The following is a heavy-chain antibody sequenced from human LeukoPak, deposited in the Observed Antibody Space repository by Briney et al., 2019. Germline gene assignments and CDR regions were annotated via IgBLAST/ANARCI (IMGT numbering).Heavy chain of an antibody. J-gene: IGHJ4*02. V-gene: IGHV3-23*01. D-gene: IGHD5-24*01. Sequence: PGGSLRLSCAASGFTFSTYGMNWVRQAPGKGLEWVSSISGSGSGGSTYYADSVKGRFTISRDNSKNTLYLQMNSLRAEDTAVYYCAKSGYNRFDYWGQGTLVTVSS. CDR3: AKSGYNRFDY. CDR2: ISGSGSGGST. CDR1: GFTFSTYG.